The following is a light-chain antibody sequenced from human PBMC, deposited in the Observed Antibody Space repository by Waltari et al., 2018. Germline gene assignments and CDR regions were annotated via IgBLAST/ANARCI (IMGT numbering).Light chain of an antibody. CDR3: QEFRHSIWT. V-gene: IGKV3-20*01. Sequence: EIVLTQSPGTLSLSTGERATLSCRVSESLVRSYLSWYQQKPGQAPRLLIYAISSRATGISDRFSGSGSGTDFTLTISRLEPEDSAVYYCQEFRHSIWTFGQGTKVEIK. CDR1: ESLVRSY. CDR2: AIS. J-gene: IGKJ1*01.